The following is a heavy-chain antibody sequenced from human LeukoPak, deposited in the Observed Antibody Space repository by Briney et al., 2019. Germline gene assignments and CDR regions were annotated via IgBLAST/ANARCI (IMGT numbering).Heavy chain of an antibody. CDR2: IYSGGST. V-gene: IGHV3-66*01. CDR1: GFTFSSYE. CDR3: ARCHSGSYSLVNYYYYMDV. J-gene: IGHJ6*03. D-gene: IGHD1-26*01. Sequence: PGGSLRLSCAASGFTFSSYEMNWVRQAPGKGLEWVSVIYSGGSTYYADSVKGRFTISRDNSKNTLYLQMNSLRAEDTAVYYCARCHSGSYSLVNYYYYMDVWGKGTTVTISS.